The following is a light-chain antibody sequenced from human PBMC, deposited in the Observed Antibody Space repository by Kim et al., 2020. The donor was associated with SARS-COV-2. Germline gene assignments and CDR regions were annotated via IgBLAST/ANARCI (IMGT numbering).Light chain of an antibody. J-gene: IGKJ5*01. CDR2: GTS. CDR3: QQYSSSPSTT. CDR1: QTVNNMN. Sequence: PGERATPSCRASQTVNNMNLAWYQQKPGQAPRLLIYGTSNRATGIPDRFSGSGSGSDFTLTISRVEPDDFAVYYCQQYSSSPSTTFGQGTRLEIK. V-gene: IGKV3-20*01.